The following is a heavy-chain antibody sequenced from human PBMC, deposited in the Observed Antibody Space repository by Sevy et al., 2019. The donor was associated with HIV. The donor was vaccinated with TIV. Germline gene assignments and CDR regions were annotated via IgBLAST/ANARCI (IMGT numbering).Heavy chain of an antibody. V-gene: IGHV4-34*01. Sequence: SETLSLTCAVYGGSFSGYYWSWIRQPPGKGLEWIGKINHSGSTNYNPSLKSQVTISVDTSKNNFSLKLSSVTAADTAVSYWARGGQGQWLVRRETRGWFDPWGQGTLVTVSS. J-gene: IGHJ5*02. CDR1: GGSFSGYY. CDR3: ARGGQGQWLVRRETRGWFDP. D-gene: IGHD6-19*01. CDR2: INHSGST.